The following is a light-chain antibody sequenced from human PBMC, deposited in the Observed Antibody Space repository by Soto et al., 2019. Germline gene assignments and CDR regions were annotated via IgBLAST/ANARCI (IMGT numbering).Light chain of an antibody. CDR1: SSDVGGYKY. J-gene: IGLJ1*01. V-gene: IGLV2-14*01. Sequence: QSVLNQPASVSGAPGQSITISCTGTSSDVGGYKYVSWYQQHPGEAPKLMIYDVSNRPSGVSNRFSGSKSGNTASLTISGPQAEDEADYYCSSYTSSSTRVFGTGTKVTVL. CDR3: SSYTSSSTRV. CDR2: DVS.